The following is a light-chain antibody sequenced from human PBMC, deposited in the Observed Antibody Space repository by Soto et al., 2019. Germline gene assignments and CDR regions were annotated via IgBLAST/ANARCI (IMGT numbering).Light chain of an antibody. CDR2: AAF. Sequence: GDRVTITCRASQSISSWLAWYQPNPGRAPKLLIYAAFSLESGVPSRFSGSGSGTEFTLTISSLQPDDFATYYCQQYNSYSPTFGQGTKVEIK. CDR1: QSISSW. J-gene: IGKJ1*01. V-gene: IGKV1-5*01. CDR3: QQYNSYSPT.